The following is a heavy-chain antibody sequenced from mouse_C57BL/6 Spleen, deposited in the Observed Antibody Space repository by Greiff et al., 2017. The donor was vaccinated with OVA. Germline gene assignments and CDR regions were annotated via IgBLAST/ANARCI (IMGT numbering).Heavy chain of an antibody. D-gene: IGHD1-1*01. J-gene: IGHJ1*03. CDR2: IDPSDSYT. V-gene: IGHV1-69*01. CDR3: ARRVPVGYFDV. Sequence: VQLQQSGAELVMPGASVKLSCKASGYTFTSYWMHWVKQRPGQGLEWIGEIDPSDSYTNYNQKFKGKSTLTVDKSSSTAYMQLSSLTSEDSAVYYCARRVPVGYFDVWGTGTTVTVSS. CDR1: GYTFTSYW.